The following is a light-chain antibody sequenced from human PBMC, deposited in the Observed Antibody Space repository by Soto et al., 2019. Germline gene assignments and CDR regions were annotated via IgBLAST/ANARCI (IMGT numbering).Light chain of an antibody. CDR2: GGS. V-gene: IGKV3-15*01. J-gene: IGKJ5*01. CDR3: QQYNDWPTIT. Sequence: EVVMTQSPATLSVPPGDRATLSCRASESVRRGLAWYQQKPGQAPRLLIYGGSIRAADVPDRFSGSGSGTEFTLTISTLQSEDFAVYYCQQYNDWPTITFGQGTRLEAK. CDR1: ESVRRG.